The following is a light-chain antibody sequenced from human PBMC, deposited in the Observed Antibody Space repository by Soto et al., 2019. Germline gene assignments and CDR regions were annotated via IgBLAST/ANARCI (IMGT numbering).Light chain of an antibody. J-gene: IGKJ2*01. V-gene: IGKV1-9*01. CDR2: AAS. Sequence: DIQLTQSPSVLSASVGDRVTITCRASQGISSYLAWYQQKPGKAPKLLINAASTLQSGVPSRFSGSGSGTEFTLTISSLQPEDFATYYCQQINTYPLTFGQGTKLEIK. CDR1: QGISSY. CDR3: QQINTYPLT.